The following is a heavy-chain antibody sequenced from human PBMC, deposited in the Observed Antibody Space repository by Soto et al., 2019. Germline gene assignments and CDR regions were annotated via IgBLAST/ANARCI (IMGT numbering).Heavy chain of an antibody. V-gene: IGHV3-23*01. CDR1: GFTFSSYA. Sequence: EVQLLESGGGLVQPGGSLRLSCAASGFTFSSYAMSWVRQAPGKGLEWVSAISGSGGSTYYADSVKGRFTISRDNSKNTLYLQMNSLRAEDTAVYYCAKVPAARFYYYYYMDVWGKGTTVTVSS. J-gene: IGHJ6*03. CDR3: AKVPAARFYYYYYMDV. D-gene: IGHD6-6*01. CDR2: ISGSGGST.